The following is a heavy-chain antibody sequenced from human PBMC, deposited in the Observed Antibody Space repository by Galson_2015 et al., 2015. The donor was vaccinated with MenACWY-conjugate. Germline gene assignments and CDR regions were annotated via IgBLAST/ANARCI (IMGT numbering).Heavy chain of an antibody. CDR1: GFTFSSYW. CDR3: ARVQYSSSANWFDP. Sequence: SLRLSCAASGFTFSSYWMSWVRQAPGKGLEWVANIKQDGSGKYYVDSVKGRFTISRDNAKNSLYLQMNSLRAEDTAVYYCARVQYSSSANWFDPWGQGTLVTVSS. V-gene: IGHV3-7*03. J-gene: IGHJ5*02. CDR2: IKQDGSGK. D-gene: IGHD6-6*01.